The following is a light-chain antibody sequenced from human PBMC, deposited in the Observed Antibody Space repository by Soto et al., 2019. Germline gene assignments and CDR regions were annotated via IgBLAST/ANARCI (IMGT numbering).Light chain of an antibody. J-gene: IGLJ1*01. CDR2: CNS. Sequence: QSVLTQPPSVSGAPGQRVTICCTGSSSNIGAGYDVHWYQQLPGTAPKLLIYCNSNRPSGVPDRFSGSKSGTSASLAITGLQAEDEADYYCQSYDSSLSAYVFGTGTKLTVL. V-gene: IGLV1-40*01. CDR1: SSNIGAGYD. CDR3: QSYDSSLSAYV.